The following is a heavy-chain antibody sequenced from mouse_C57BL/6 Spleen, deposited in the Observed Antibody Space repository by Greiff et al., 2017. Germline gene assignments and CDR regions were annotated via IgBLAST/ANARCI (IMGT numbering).Heavy chain of an antibody. CDR2: IDPETGGT. CDR1: GYTFTDYE. J-gene: IGHJ3*01. V-gene: IGHV1-15*01. D-gene: IGHD2-2*01. Sequence: LQESGAELVRPGASVTLSCKASGYTFTDYEMHWVKQTPVHGLEWIGAIDPETGGTAYNQKFKGKAILTADKSSSTAYMELRSLTSEDSAVYYCTGYGYDGFAYWGQGTLVTVSA. CDR3: TGYGYDGFAY.